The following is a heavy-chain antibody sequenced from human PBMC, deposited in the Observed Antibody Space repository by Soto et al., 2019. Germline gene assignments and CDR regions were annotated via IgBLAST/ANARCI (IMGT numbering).Heavy chain of an antibody. J-gene: IGHJ4*02. CDR3: AREFPGDCSGGSCYSTPLAFDY. Sequence: PSETLSLTCTVSGGSISSYYWSWIRQPPGKGLEWIGYIYYSGSTNYNPSLKSRVTISVDTSKNQFSLKLSSVTAADTAVYYCAREFPGDCSGGSCYSTPLAFDYWGQGTLVTVPQ. CDR1: GGSISSYY. D-gene: IGHD2-15*01. CDR2: IYYSGST. V-gene: IGHV4-59*01.